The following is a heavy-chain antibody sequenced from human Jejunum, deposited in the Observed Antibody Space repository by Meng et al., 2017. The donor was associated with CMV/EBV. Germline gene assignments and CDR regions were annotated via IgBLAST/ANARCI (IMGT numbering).Heavy chain of an antibody. CDR3: ARASYGSGSPLGESWFDP. Sequence: GQGPCDPRQTLPPPGTASVGSISVGGYYWCWIRQHPGKGLEWIGYIHSSESTYYTPSLRSRLTIAVDTSKNQFSLKLSSVTAADTAVYYCARASYGSGSPLGESWFDPWGQGTLVTVSS. V-gene: IGHV4-31*03. J-gene: IGHJ5*02. CDR1: VGSISVGGYY. CDR2: IHSSEST. D-gene: IGHD3-10*01.